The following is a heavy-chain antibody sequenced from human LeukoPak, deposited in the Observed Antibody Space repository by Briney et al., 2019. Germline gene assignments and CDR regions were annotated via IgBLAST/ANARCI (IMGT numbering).Heavy chain of an antibody. J-gene: IGHJ4*02. CDR3: ARDNGMGYYGGSGYFDY. CDR1: GYTFTGYY. D-gene: IGHD1-26*01. CDR2: LNPKRGGT. Sequence: ASVKVSCKASGYTFTGYYMHWVRQAPGQGLEWMGWLNPKRGGTNYAQKFQGRVTMTRDTSITTAHMELSRLTSDDTAVYYCARDNGMGYYGGSGYFDYWGQGTLVTVSS. V-gene: IGHV1-2*02.